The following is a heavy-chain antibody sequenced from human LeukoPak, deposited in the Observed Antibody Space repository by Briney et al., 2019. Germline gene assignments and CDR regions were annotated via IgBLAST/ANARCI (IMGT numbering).Heavy chain of an antibody. D-gene: IGHD3-3*01. Sequence: GGSMRLSCAASGFTFSDYTMNWVRLAPGKGLEWVSSISGSSNYIYYADSVKGRFTISRGNAKNSLYLQMNSLRVEDTAMYYCARDSRMNYYASWGRGTLVTVSS. V-gene: IGHV3-21*01. CDR1: GFTFSDYT. CDR2: ISGSSNYI. J-gene: IGHJ5*02. CDR3: ARDSRMNYYAS.